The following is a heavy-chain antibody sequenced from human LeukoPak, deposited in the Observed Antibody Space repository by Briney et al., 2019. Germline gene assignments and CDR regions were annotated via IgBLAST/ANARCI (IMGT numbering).Heavy chain of an antibody. CDR2: IYSGGST. CDR3: ASRDYYDSSGYYDAFDI. J-gene: IGHJ3*02. Sequence: GGSLRLSCAASDFTVSSNYMSWVRQAQGKGLEWVSVIYSGGSTYYADSVKGRFTISRDNSKNTLYLQMNSLRAEDTAVYYCASRDYYDSSGYYDAFDIWGQGTMVTVSS. CDR1: DFTVSSNY. D-gene: IGHD3-22*01. V-gene: IGHV3-53*01.